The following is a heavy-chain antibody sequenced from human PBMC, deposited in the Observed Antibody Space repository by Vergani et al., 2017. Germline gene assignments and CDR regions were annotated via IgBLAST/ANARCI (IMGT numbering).Heavy chain of an antibody. D-gene: IGHD2-15*01. CDR3: ARFPRYCSGGSCYPNGFDP. CDR2: INHSGST. CDR1: GGSFSGYY. V-gene: IGHV4-34*01. Sequence: QVQLQQWGAGLLKPSETLSLTCAVYGGSFSGYYWSWIRQPPGKGLEWIGEINHSGSTNYNPSLKSRVTISVDTAKNQCSLKLSSVTAADTAVYYCARFPRYCSGGSCYPNGFDPWGQGTLVTVSS. J-gene: IGHJ5*02.